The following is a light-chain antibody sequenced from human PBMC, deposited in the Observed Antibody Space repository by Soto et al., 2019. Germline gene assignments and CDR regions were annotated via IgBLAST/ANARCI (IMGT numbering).Light chain of an antibody. CDR2: GAS. CDR1: QNVDSNY. Sequence: EIVLTQSPGTLSLSPGERATLSCRASQNVDSNYLAWYQQKPGQAPRIIIFGASGRATGIPDRFSGSGSGTDFTLTISRLEPEDFAVYYCQQRSNWPPITFGQGRRLEVK. CDR3: QQRSNWPPIT. J-gene: IGKJ5*01. V-gene: IGKV3D-20*02.